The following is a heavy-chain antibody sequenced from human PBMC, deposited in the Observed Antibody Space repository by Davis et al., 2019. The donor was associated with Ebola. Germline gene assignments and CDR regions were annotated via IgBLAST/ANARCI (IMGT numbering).Heavy chain of an antibody. CDR1: GYSFTSYW. CDR2: IDPSDSYT. V-gene: IGHV5-10-1*01. D-gene: IGHD4-17*01. CDR3: ARLAYGDFPD. Sequence: GESLKISCKDSGYSFTSYWISWVRQMPGKGLEWMGRIDPSDSYTNYSPSFQGHVTISADKSISTAYLQWSSLKASDTAIYYCARLAYGDFPDWGQGTLVTVSS. J-gene: IGHJ4*02.